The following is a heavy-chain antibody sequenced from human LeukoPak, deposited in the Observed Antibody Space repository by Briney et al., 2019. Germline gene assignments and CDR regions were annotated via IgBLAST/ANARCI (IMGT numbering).Heavy chain of an antibody. Sequence: GGSLRLSCAASGFTFNSYAMTWVRQAPGKGLEWVSSVSDSGDYTYYADSVKGRFTISRDNSKNTLYLQVNSLRAEDTAVYYCEKAPISKDCSGGSCYLFDYWGQGTLVTVSS. V-gene: IGHV3-23*01. CDR2: VSDSGDYT. CDR3: EKAPISKDCSGGSCYLFDY. D-gene: IGHD2-15*01. CDR1: GFTFNSYA. J-gene: IGHJ4*02.